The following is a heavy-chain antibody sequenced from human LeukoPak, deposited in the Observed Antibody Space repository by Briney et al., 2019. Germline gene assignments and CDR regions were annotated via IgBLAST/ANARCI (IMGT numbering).Heavy chain of an antibody. Sequence: SETLSLSCAVYGVSFSGYYWSWIRQPPGKGLVWIGEINHSGSTNYNPSLKSRVTISVDTSKNQFSLKLSSVTAADTAVYYCARGKDTAMGTAFDIWGQGTMVTVSS. J-gene: IGHJ3*02. CDR1: GVSFSGYY. V-gene: IGHV4-34*01. CDR3: ARGKDTAMGTAFDI. D-gene: IGHD5-18*01. CDR2: INHSGST.